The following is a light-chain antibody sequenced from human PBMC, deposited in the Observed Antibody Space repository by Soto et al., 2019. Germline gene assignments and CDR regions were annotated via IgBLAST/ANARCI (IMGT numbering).Light chain of an antibody. Sequence: DIQVTQSPSSVSASVGDRVTITCRASQDIAGFLAWYQHKPGRAPELLIRTASSLQSGVPSRFSGSGSGTDFTLNINSLQPEDSATYYCQQAYIFPITFGHGTRLEIK. V-gene: IGKV1D-12*01. CDR3: QQAYIFPIT. CDR1: QDIAGF. CDR2: TAS. J-gene: IGKJ5*01.